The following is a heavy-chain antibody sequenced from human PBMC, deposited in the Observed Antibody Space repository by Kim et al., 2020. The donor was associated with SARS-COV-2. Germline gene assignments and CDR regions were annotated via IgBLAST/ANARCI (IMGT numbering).Heavy chain of an antibody. V-gene: IGHV1-69*01. Sequence: KCQGRVTITADESTRTAYMELSSLRSEDTAVYYCAREYCSGGSCFDAFDIWGQGTMVTVSS. J-gene: IGHJ3*02. CDR3: AREYCSGGSCFDAFDI. D-gene: IGHD2-15*01.